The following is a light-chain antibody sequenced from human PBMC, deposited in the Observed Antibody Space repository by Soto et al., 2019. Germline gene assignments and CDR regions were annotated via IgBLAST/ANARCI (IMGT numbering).Light chain of an antibody. CDR3: SSYTSSSTVV. CDR2: DVS. Sequence: QSVLTQPASVSGSPGQAITISCTGTSSDVGGYNYVSWYQQHPDKAPKLMIYDVSNRPSGVSNRFSGSKSGNTASLTISGLQAEDEAYYYCSSYTSSSTVVFGGGTQLTVL. V-gene: IGLV2-14*01. CDR1: SSDVGGYNY. J-gene: IGLJ2*01.